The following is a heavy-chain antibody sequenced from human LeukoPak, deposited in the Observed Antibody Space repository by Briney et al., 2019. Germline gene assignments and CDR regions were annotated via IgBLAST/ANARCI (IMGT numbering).Heavy chain of an antibody. D-gene: IGHD3-3*01. V-gene: IGHV3-23*01. J-gene: IGHJ5*02. CDR3: AVEGSYYDFWSGAFDP. CDR2: ISGSGGST. CDR1: GFTFSSYA. Sequence: GGSLRLSCAASGFTFSSYAMGWVRQAPGKGLEWVSAISGSGGSTYYADSVKGRFTISRDNSKNTLYLQMNSLRAEDTAVYYCAVEGSYYDFWSGAFDPWGQGTLVTVSS.